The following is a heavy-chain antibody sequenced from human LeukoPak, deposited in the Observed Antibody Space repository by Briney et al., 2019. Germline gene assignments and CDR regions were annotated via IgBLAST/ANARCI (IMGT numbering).Heavy chain of an antibody. CDR2: INGDGSST. D-gene: IGHD3-10*01. CDR1: GFSFSSYW. V-gene: IGHV3-74*01. CDR3: ARDRGGSFHPYAFDI. Sequence: GGSLRLSCAASGFSFSSYWMHWVRQAPGKGLVWVSRINGDGSSTSYADSVKGRFTISRDNSKNTLYLQMNSLRAEDTAVYYCARDRGGSFHPYAFDIWGQGTMVTVSS. J-gene: IGHJ3*02.